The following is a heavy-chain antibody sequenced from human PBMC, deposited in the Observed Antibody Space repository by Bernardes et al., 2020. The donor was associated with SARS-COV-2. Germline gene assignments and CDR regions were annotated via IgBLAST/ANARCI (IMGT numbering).Heavy chain of an antibody. CDR1: GGSFTDYY. J-gene: IGHJ3*02. D-gene: IGHD3-10*01. CDR2: INHRGTT. CDR3: ARDVYYLGAAFGSAYDI. Sequence: SETLSLTCGVYGGSFTDYYWSWIRQSPGKGLEWLGRINHRGTTKYNPSLRSRVTASVDTSKNQFSLKLTSVTAADTAVYYCARDVYYLGAAFGSAYDIWGQGTLVTVTS. V-gene: IGHV4-34*01.